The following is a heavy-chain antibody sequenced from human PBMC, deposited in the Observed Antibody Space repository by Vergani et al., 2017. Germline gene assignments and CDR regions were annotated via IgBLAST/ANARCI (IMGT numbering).Heavy chain of an antibody. CDR2: FDPEDGET. Sequence: QVQLVQSGAEVKKPGASVKVSCKVSGYTLTELSMHWVRQAPGKGLEWMGGFDPEDGETIYAQKFQGRVTMTEDTSTDTAYMELSSLRSEDTAVYYCATGKFQIVGATALYWYFDLWGRSTLVTVSS. D-gene: IGHD1-26*01. J-gene: IGHJ2*01. V-gene: IGHV1-24*01. CDR3: ATGKFQIVGATALYWYFDL. CDR1: GYTLTELS.